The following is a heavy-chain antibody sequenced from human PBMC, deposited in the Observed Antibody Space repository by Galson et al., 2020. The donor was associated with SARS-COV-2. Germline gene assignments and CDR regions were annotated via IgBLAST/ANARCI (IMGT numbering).Heavy chain of an antibody. CDR2: IIPIFGTA. J-gene: IGHJ4*02. Sequence: SVKVSCKASGGTFSSYAISWVRQAPGQGLEWMGGIIPIFGTANYAQKFQGRVTITADESTSTAYMELSSLRSEDTAVYYCARGWRSGYDWRPFDYWGQGTLVTVSS. D-gene: IGHD5-12*01. V-gene: IGHV1-69*13. CDR3: ARGWRSGYDWRPFDY. CDR1: GGTFSSYA.